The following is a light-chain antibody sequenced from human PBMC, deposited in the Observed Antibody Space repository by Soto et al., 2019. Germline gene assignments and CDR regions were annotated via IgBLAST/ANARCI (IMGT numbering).Light chain of an antibody. CDR3: QQYYSYPYT. J-gene: IGKJ2*01. CDR2: AAS. CDR1: QGISSY. Sequence: AIRMTQSPSSFSASTGDRVTITCRASQGISSYLAWYQQKPGKAPKLLIYAASTLQSGVPSRFSCSGSGTDFTLTISCLQSEDVATYYCQQYYSYPYTFGQGTKLEIK. V-gene: IGKV1-8*01.